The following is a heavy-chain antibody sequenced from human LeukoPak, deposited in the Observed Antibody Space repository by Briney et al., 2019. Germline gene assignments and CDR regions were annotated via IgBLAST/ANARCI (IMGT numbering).Heavy chain of an antibody. J-gene: IGHJ4*02. CDR1: GFTFSDYW. Sequence: PGGSLRLSCVASGFTFSDYWRTWVRQAQGKGMEWVANIKQDGSEKYYVDSVKGRFTISRDNAKNSLYPQMNTLRAEDTAVYYCARGSPVDYWGQGTLVTVSS. CDR2: IKQDGSEK. CDR3: ARGSPVDY. V-gene: IGHV3-7*01.